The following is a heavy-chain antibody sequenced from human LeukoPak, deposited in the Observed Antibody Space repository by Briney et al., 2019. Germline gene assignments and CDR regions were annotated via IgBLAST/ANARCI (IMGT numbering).Heavy chain of an antibody. D-gene: IGHD6-19*01. Sequence: SETLSLTCIVSGGSISSSTYFWGWIRQPPGKGLEWIGIISYNGTTYYNPSLKRRVTISVDTSKNQFSLRLNSVTAADTAVYYCARQASSGWYSLADAFDIWGQGTMVTVSS. J-gene: IGHJ3*02. CDR3: ARQASSGWYSLADAFDI. CDR2: ISYNGTT. CDR1: GGSISSSTYF. V-gene: IGHV4-39*07.